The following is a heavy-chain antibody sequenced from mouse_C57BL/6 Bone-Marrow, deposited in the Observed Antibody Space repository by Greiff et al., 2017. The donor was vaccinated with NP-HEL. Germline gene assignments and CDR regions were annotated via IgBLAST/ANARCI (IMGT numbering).Heavy chain of an antibody. CDR1: GFSLTSYG. CDR3: ARKWTYYSKGKYAMDY. V-gene: IGHV2-2*01. CDR2: IWSGGST. D-gene: IGHD2-5*01. J-gene: IGHJ4*01. Sequence: VQGVESGPGLVQPSQSLSITCTVSGFSLTSYGVHWVRQSPGKGLEWLGVIWSGGSTDYNAAFISRLSISKDNSKSQVFFKMNSLQADDTAIYYCARKWTYYSKGKYAMDYWGQGTSVTVSS.